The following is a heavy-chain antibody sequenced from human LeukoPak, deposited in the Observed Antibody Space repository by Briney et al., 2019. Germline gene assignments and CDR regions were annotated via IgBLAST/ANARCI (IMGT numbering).Heavy chain of an antibody. CDR1: VASIISYN. CDR2: SYYSGST. CDR3: ARDPSDIVVVPAEIWGFDP. D-gene: IGHD2-2*01. V-gene: IGHV4-59*13. Sequence: KPSETLSLPGPAPVASIISYNGSWIRHPPGKGLDWFGFSYYSGSTNYNPSLKSRVTISVDTSKNQFSLKLSSVTAADTAVYYCARDPSDIVVVPAEIWGFDPWGQGTLVTVSS. J-gene: IGHJ5*02.